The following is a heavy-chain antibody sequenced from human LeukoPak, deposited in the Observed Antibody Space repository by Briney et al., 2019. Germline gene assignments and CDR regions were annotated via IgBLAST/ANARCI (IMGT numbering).Heavy chain of an antibody. CDR1: GGSFSGYY. D-gene: IGHD3-10*01. J-gene: IGHJ6*03. Sequence: SSETLSLTCAVYGGSFSGYYWSWIRQPPGKGLEWIGEINHSGSTNYNPSLKSRVTISVDTSKNQFSLKLSSVTAADTAVYYCARSFFHYGSGSYYRHYYYYMDVWGKGTTVTISS. CDR3: ARSFFHYGSGSYYRHYYYYMDV. CDR2: INHSGST. V-gene: IGHV4-34*01.